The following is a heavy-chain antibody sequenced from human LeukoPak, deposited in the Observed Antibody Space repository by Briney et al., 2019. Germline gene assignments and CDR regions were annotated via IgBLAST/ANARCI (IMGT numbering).Heavy chain of an antibody. CDR3: AKDLGSVMVRGVITDAFDI. CDR1: GFTFSSYG. J-gene: IGHJ3*02. D-gene: IGHD3-10*01. Sequence: PGGSLRLSCAASGFTFSSYGMHWVRQAPGKGLEWVAVIWYDGSNKYYADSVKGRFTITRDNSKNTLYLQMNSLRAEDTAVYYCAKDLGSVMVRGVITDAFDIWGQGTMVTVSS. CDR2: IWYDGSNK. V-gene: IGHV3-33*06.